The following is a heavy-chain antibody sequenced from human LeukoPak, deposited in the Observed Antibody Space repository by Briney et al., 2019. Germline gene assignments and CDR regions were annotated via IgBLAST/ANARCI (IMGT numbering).Heavy chain of an antibody. CDR3: AKDARIAVAGTPYYYYYYMDV. J-gene: IGHJ6*03. V-gene: IGHV3-30*02. D-gene: IGHD6-19*01. CDR2: IRSDESNK. Sequence: GGSLRLSCAASGFTFSSYGMHWVCQAPGKRLEWVTFIRSDESNKYYADSVKGRFTISRDNSKNTLYLQMNSLRAEDTAVYYCAKDARIAVAGTPYYYYYYMDVWGKGTTVTVSS. CDR1: GFTFSSYG.